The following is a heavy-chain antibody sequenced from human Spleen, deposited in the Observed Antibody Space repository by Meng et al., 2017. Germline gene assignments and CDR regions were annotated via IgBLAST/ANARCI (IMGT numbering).Heavy chain of an antibody. CDR2: INHSGST. CDR1: GGSFSDYY. J-gene: IGHJ1*01. CDR3: ARGPWLNWNYPAYFQH. Sequence: QVPLQQWGAGLLKPSETLSLTCVVSGGSFSDYYWSWIRQPPGKGLEWIGEINHSGSTNYNPSLESRATISVDTSKNQFSLKLSSVTAADTAVYYCARGPWLNWNYPAYFQHWGQGTLVTVSS. D-gene: IGHD1-7*01. V-gene: IGHV4-34*01.